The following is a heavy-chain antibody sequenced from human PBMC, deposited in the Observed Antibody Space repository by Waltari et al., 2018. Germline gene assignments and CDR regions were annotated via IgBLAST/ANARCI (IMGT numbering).Heavy chain of an antibody. J-gene: IGHJ4*02. D-gene: IGHD3-10*01. CDR3: ASRYYGSGSYPDY. CDR1: GYSFTSYW. CDR2: IDPSDSYT. Sequence: EVQLVQSGAEVKKPGESLRISCKGSGYSFTSYWISWVRQMPGKGLGGVGRIDPSDSYTNYSPSFQGHVTISADKSISTAYLQWSSLKASDTAMYYCASRYYGSGSYPDYWGQGTLVTVSS. V-gene: IGHV5-10-1*03.